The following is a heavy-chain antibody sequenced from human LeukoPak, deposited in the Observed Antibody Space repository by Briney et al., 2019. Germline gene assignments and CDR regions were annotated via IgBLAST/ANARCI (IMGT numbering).Heavy chain of an antibody. CDR2: IYSSGST. Sequence: SETLSLTCTVSGGSLSSYYWSWIRQPPGKGLEWIGYIYSSGSTNYNPSLESRVTISEDTPKNQFSLKLSSVTAADTAIYYCARRSWYVDYWGQGTLVTVSS. V-gene: IGHV4-59*08. D-gene: IGHD6-13*01. J-gene: IGHJ4*02. CDR1: GGSLSSYY. CDR3: ARRSWYVDY.